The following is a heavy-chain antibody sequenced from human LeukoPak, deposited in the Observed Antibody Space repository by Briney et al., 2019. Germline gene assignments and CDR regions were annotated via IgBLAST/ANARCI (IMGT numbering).Heavy chain of an antibody. CDR3: ARDGSSGYYSIRRNYYYYGMDV. V-gene: IGHV1-69*13. CDR2: IIPIFGTA. CDR1: GGTFSCYA. J-gene: IGHJ6*02. Sequence: ASVKVSCKASGGTFSCYAISWVRQPPGQGLEWMGGIIPIFGTANYAYKFQGRVTITADESTSTAYMELRSLRSEDTAVYYCARDGSSGYYSIRRNYYYYGMDVWGQGTTVTVSS. D-gene: IGHD3-22*01.